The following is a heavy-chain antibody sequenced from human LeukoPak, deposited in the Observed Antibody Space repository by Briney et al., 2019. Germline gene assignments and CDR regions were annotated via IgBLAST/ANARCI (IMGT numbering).Heavy chain of an antibody. V-gene: IGHV3-21*01. D-gene: IGHD6-19*01. CDR2: VSSNSYYI. Sequence: GGSLRLSCAASGFSFSAYVMDWVRQAPGKGLEWVSSVSSNSYYIYYADSVRGRFTISRDNAKNSVFLQMNSLRAEDTAVYYCARWLVGALKPGALDVWGQGTMVTVSS. CDR3: ARWLVGALKPGALDV. CDR1: GFSFSAYV. J-gene: IGHJ3*01.